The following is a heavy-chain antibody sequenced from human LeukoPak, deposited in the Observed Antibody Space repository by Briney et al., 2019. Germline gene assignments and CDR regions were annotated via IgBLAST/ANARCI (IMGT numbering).Heavy chain of an antibody. D-gene: IGHD6-19*01. CDR3: ARDERYSSGWTSY. V-gene: IGHV3-30-3*01. Sequence: GGSLRLSCAASGFTFSSYAMHWVRKAPGKGLEWVAVISYDGSNKYYADSVKGRFTISRDNSKNTLYLQMNSLRAEDTAVYYCARDERYSSGWTSYWGQGTLVTVSS. CDR1: GFTFSSYA. CDR2: ISYDGSNK. J-gene: IGHJ4*02.